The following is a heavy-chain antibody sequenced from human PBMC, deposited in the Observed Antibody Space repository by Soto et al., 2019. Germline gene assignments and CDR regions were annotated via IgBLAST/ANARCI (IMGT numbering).Heavy chain of an antibody. J-gene: IGHJ5*02. V-gene: IGHV3-9*01. CDR1: GFTFDDYA. CDR3: AKDGRYSSSSLDP. D-gene: IGHD6-6*01. CDR2: ISWNSGSI. Sequence: GGSLRLSCAASGFTFDDYAMHWVRQAPGKGLEWVSGISWNSGSIGYADSVKGRFTISRDNAKNSLYLQMNSLRAEDTALYYCAKDGRYSSSSLDPWGQGTLVTVSS.